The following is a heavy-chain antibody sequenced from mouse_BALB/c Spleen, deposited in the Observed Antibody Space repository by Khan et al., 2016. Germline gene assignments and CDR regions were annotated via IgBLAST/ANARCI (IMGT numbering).Heavy chain of an antibody. CDR1: GFTFTDYY. D-gene: IGHD2-2*01. Sequence: EVELVESGGGLVQPGGSLRLSCATSGFTFTDYYMSWVHQPPGKALEWLGFIRNKANGYTTEYSASVKGRFTISRDNSQSILYLQMNTLRAEDSATYYCARDDPNYGYDGQPLDYWGPGTTLTVSS. V-gene: IGHV7-3*02. J-gene: IGHJ2*01. CDR3: ARDDPNYGYDGQPLDY. CDR2: IRNKANGYTT.